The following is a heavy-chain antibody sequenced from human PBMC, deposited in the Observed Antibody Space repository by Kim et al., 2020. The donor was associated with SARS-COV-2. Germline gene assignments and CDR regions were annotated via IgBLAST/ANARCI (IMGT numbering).Heavy chain of an antibody. Sequence: SETLSLTCTVSGGSISSSSYYWGWIRQPPGKGLEWIGSIYYSGSTYYNPSLKSRVTISVDTSKNQFSLKLSSVTAADTAVYYCARPLAGGYDSYYYYGMDVWGQGTTVTVSS. J-gene: IGHJ6*02. V-gene: IGHV4-39*01. D-gene: IGHD5-12*01. CDR2: IYYSGST. CDR1: GGSISSSSYY. CDR3: ARPLAGGYDSYYYYGMDV.